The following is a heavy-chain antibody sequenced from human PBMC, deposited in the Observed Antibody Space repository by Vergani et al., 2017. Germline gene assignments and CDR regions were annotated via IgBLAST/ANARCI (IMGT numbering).Heavy chain of an antibody. CDR3: AREELLWFGEXSVSPYYYYYYMDV. CDR2: ISSSSSTI. D-gene: IGHD3-10*01. Sequence: EVQLVESGGGLVQPGGSLRLSCAASGFTFSSYSMNGVRQAPGKGLEWVSYISSSSSTIYYADSVKGRFTISRDNAKNSLYLQMNSLRAEDTAVYYCAREELLWFGEXSVSPYYYYYYMDVWGKGTTVTVSS. J-gene: IGHJ6*03. V-gene: IGHV3-48*01. CDR1: GFTFSSYS.